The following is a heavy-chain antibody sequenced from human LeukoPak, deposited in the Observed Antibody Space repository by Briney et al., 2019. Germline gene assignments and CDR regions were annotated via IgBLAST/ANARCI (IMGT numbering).Heavy chain of an antibody. CDR2: ISSSSTI. V-gene: IGHV3-48*01. J-gene: IGHJ4*02. CDR1: GFTFSSYS. D-gene: IGHD4-17*01. Sequence: GGSLRLSCAASGFTFSSYSMNWVRQAPGKGLEWVSYISSSSTIYYADSVKGRFTISRDNAKNSLYLQMNSLRAEDTAVYYCANYYGDYRDYWGQGTLVTVSS. CDR3: ANYYGDYRDY.